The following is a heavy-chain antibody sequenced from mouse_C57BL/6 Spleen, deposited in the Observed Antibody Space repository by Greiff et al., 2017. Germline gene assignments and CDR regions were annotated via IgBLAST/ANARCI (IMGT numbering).Heavy chain of an antibody. J-gene: IGHJ2*01. CDR2: IDPETGGT. CDR3: TRKENWEGYFDY. Sequence: VKLQESGAELVRPGASVTLSCKASGYTFTDYEMHWVKQTPVHGLEWIGAIDPETGGTAYNQKFKGKAILTADKSSSTAYMELRSLTSEDSAVYYCTRKENWEGYFDYWGQGTTLTVSS. D-gene: IGHD4-1*01. V-gene: IGHV1-15*01. CDR1: GYTFTDYE.